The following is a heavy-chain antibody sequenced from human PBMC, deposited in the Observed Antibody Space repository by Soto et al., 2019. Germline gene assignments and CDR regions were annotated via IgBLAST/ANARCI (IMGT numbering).Heavy chain of an antibody. CDR3: GRGNILGSRYHGVDV. V-gene: IGHV5-51*01. Sequence: GESLKISCKGSGYSFTSYWISWVRQMPGKGLEWVGIIYPGDSDTIYSPSFPGHVTISVDKSTSTAYLAWSSLKASDTAVYYWGRGNILGSRYHGVDVWGQESTVTVAS. D-gene: IGHD2-21*01. J-gene: IGHJ6*02. CDR1: GYSFTSYW. CDR2: IYPGDSDT.